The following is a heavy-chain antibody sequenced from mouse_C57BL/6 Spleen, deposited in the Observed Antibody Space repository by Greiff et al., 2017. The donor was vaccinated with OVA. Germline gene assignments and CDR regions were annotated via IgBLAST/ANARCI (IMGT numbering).Heavy chain of an antibody. CDR2: ISSGSSTI. V-gene: IGHV5-17*01. Sequence: EVQVVESGGGLVKPGGSLKLSCAASGFTFSDYGMHWVRQAPEKGLEWVAYISSGSSTIYYADTVKGRFTISRDNAKNTLFLQLTSLRSEDTAMYYCAKGDYYGSFAYWGQGTLVTVSA. CDR3: AKGDYYGSFAY. J-gene: IGHJ3*01. CDR1: GFTFSDYG. D-gene: IGHD1-1*01.